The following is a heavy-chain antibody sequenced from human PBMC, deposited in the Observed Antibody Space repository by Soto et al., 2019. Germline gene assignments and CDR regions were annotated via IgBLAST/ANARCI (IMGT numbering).Heavy chain of an antibody. D-gene: IGHD3-16*02. J-gene: IGHJ4*02. V-gene: IGHV3-23*01. CDR3: TTVDEYSYRTVQ. CDR2: IGRTNNT. Sequence: EVNLLESGGGLVQPGVSLRRSCAASGFTFSNSAMTWLRQALGKGPEWVSSIGRTNNTHYADSVKGRFALARANSQNTLYLQTNRLTAANTTVYFCTTVDEYSYRTVQWGQGTLVSVSS. CDR1: GFTFSNSA.